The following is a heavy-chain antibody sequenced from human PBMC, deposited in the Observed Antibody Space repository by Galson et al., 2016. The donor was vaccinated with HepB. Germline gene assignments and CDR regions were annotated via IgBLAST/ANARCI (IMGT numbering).Heavy chain of an antibody. CDR1: GGTFTNYS. Sequence: QSGAEVKKPGESLRISCKASGGTFTNYSIRWVRQAPGQGLEWMGDIIPIFGTANYAQKFQGRVTITADKSTSTAYMELSSLRSEDTAMYFCARDDRGTSSWYDDDAFDIWGQGTMVTVSS. V-gene: IGHV1-69*06. CDR3: ARDDRGTSSWYDDDAFDI. D-gene: IGHD6-13*01. J-gene: IGHJ3*02. CDR2: IIPIFGTA.